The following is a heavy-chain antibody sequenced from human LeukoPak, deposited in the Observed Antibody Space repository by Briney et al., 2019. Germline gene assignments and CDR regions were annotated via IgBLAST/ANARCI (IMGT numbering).Heavy chain of an antibody. J-gene: IGHJ5*02. Sequence: GRSPRLSCAASGFTFDDYAMHWVRQAPGKGLEWVSGISWNSGSIGYADSVKGRFTISRDNAKNSLYLQMNSLRAEDTALYYCAKERSYGDYEVFWFDPWGQGTLVTVSS. CDR2: ISWNSGSI. CDR1: GFTFDDYA. V-gene: IGHV3-9*01. CDR3: AKERSYGDYEVFWFDP. D-gene: IGHD4-17*01.